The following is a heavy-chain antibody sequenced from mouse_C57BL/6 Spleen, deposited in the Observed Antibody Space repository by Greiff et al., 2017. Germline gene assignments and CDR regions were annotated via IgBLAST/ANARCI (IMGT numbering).Heavy chain of an antibody. D-gene: IGHD2-2*01. Sequence: VQLQQSGAELVRPGASVTLSCKASGYTFTDYEMHWVKQTPVHGLEWIGAIDPETGGTAYNQKFKGKAILTADKSSSTAYMELRSLTSEDSALYYCTRYGYALDDWGQGTTLTVSS. J-gene: IGHJ2*01. CDR2: IDPETGGT. CDR3: TRYGYALDD. CDR1: GYTFTDYE. V-gene: IGHV1-15*01.